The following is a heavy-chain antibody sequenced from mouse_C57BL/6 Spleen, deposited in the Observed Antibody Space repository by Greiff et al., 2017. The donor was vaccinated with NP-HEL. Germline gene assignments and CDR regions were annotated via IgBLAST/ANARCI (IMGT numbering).Heavy chain of an antibody. CDR3: ARGDYYYGSSYVGGY. CDR2: ISYDGSN. CDR1: GYSITSGYY. V-gene: IGHV3-6*01. J-gene: IGHJ2*01. Sequence: EVQLQQSGPGLVKPSQSLSLTCSVTGYSITSGYYWNWIRQFPGNKLEWMGYISYDGSNNYNPSLKNRTSITRDTSKNQFFLKLNSVTTEDTATYCGARGDYYYGSSYVGGYWGQGTTLTVSS. D-gene: IGHD1-1*01.